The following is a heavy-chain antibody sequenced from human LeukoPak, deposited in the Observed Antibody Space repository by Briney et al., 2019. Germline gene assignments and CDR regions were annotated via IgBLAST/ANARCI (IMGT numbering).Heavy chain of an antibody. J-gene: IGHJ4*02. Sequence: ASVKVSCKVSGYTLTELSMHWVRQAPRKGHEWMGGFDPEDGETIYAQTFQGNVTMTEDTSTGTAYMELSSLRSENTAVYYCATGRLYCSSTSCPPPFDYWGQGTLVTVSS. CDR3: ATGRLYCSSTSCPPPFDY. CDR1: GYTLTELS. CDR2: FDPEDGET. V-gene: IGHV1-24*01. D-gene: IGHD2-2*01.